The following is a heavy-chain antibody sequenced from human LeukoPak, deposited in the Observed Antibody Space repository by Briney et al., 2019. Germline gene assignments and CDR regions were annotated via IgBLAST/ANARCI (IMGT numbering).Heavy chain of an antibody. J-gene: IGHJ5*02. CDR1: GYSISSGYY. D-gene: IGHD3-3*01. Sequence: SETLSLTRTVSGYSISSGYYWGWIRQPPGKGLEWIGSIYHSGSTYYNPSLKGRVTISVDKSKNQFSLKLSYVTAADTAVYYCARGRGDFWSGYSFWFDPWGQGTLVTVSS. V-gene: IGHV4-38-2*02. CDR2: IYHSGST. CDR3: ARGRGDFWSGYSFWFDP.